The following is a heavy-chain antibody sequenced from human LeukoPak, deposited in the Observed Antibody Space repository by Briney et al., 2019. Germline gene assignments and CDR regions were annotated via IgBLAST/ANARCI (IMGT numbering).Heavy chain of an antibody. CDR2: INHSGST. Sequence: SETLSLTCTVSGGSISSSSYYWSWIRQPPGKGLEWIGEINHSGSTNYNPSLKSRVTISVDTSKNQFSLKLSSVTAADTAVYYCARGSYSTFDYWGQGTLVTVSS. V-gene: IGHV4-39*07. CDR3: ARGSYSTFDY. J-gene: IGHJ4*02. D-gene: IGHD4-11*01. CDR1: GGSISSSSYY.